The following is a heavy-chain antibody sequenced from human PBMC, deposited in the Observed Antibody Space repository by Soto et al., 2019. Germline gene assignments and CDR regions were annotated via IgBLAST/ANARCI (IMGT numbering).Heavy chain of an antibody. D-gene: IGHD3-22*01. CDR2: IYHSGST. CDR1: GGSISSGGYS. CDR3: ARTYYYDSSGYPEPFDY. Sequence: PSETLSLTCAVSGGSISSGGYSWSWIRQPPGKGLEWIGYIYHSGSTYYNPSLKSRVTISVDRSKNQFSLKLSSVTAADTAVYYCARTYYYDSSGYPEPFDYWGQGTLVTVSS. J-gene: IGHJ4*02. V-gene: IGHV4-30-2*01.